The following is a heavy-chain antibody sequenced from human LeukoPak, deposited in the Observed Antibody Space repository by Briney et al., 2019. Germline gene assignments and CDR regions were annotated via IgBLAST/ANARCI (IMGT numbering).Heavy chain of an antibody. J-gene: IGHJ3*02. CDR3: ARRMVATSDTFDI. CDR1: GYSFTNYW. V-gene: IGHV5-51*01. CDR2: IYPGDSDT. D-gene: IGHD5-12*01. Sequence: GESLKISCKGSGYSFTNYWIDWVRQMPGKGLEWMGIIYPGDSDTRYSPSFQGQVTISADKSISTAYLQWSSLKASDTAMYYCARRMVATSDTFDIWGQGTMVTVSS.